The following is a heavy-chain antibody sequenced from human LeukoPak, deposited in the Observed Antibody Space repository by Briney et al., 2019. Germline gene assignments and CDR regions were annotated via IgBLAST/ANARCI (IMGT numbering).Heavy chain of an antibody. D-gene: IGHD3-22*01. CDR1: GFTVSSNY. Sequence: PGGSLRLSCAASGFTVSSNYMSWVRQAPGKGLEWVSVIYSGGSTYYADSVKGRFTTSRDNSKNTLYLQMNSLRAEDTAVYYCAKDQGEYYYDSSGSAYWGQGTLVTVSS. J-gene: IGHJ4*02. CDR2: IYSGGST. V-gene: IGHV3-53*01. CDR3: AKDQGEYYYDSSGSAY.